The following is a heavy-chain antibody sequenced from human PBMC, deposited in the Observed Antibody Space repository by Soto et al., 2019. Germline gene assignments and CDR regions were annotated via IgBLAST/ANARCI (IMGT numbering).Heavy chain of an antibody. V-gene: IGHV1-69*01. CDR1: GGTFSSYA. D-gene: IGHD2-2*02. J-gene: IGHJ5*02. CDR3: ARDPQGGYCSSTSCYTYSWFDP. Sequence: QVQLVQSGAEVKKPGSSVKVSCKASGGTFSSYAISWVRQAPGQGLEWMGGIIPIFGTANYAQKFQGRVTITADESTSTAYMELSSLRSEDTAVYYCARDPQGGYCSSTSCYTYSWFDPWGQGTLVTGSS. CDR2: IIPIFGTA.